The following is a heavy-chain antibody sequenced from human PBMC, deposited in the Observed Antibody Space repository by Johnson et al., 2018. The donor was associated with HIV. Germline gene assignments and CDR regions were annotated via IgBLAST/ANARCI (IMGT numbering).Heavy chain of an antibody. CDR2: IRWNGGST. CDR1: GFTFDAYA. CDR3: ATKTAAPGGPRRGDPFDI. J-gene: IGHJ3*02. D-gene: IGHD2-15*01. V-gene: IGHV3-9*01. Sequence: EVQLVESGGGLVQPGRSLRLSCAASGFTFDAYAMHWVRQAPGKGLEWVSGIRWNGGSTGYAYVVTGRFTISRDNAKNPLYLQMNCLRAEDTALYYCATKTAAPGGPRRGDPFDIWGQGTMVTVSS.